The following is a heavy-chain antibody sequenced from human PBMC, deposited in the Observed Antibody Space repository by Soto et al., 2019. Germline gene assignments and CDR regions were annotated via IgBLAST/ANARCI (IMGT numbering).Heavy chain of an antibody. CDR1: GFTFSSYG. CDR2: ISYDGSNK. CDR3: AKVGERGYSGYLMYYFDS. D-gene: IGHD5-12*01. J-gene: IGHJ4*02. Sequence: GGSLRLSCAASGFTFSSYGMHWVRQAPGKGLEWVAVISYDGSNKYYADSVKGRFTISRDNSKNTLYLQMNSLRAEDTAVYYCAKVGERGYSGYLMYYFDSWGQGTLATVSS. V-gene: IGHV3-30*18.